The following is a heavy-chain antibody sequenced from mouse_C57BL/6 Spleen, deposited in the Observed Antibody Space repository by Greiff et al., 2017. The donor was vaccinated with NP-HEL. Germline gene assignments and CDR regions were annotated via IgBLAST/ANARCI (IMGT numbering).Heavy chain of an antibody. CDR3: ARDITTVAYWYFDV. D-gene: IGHD1-1*01. CDR2: INYDGSST. J-gene: IGHJ1*03. V-gene: IGHV5-16*01. Sequence: EVKLVESEGGLVQPGSSMKLSCTASGFTFSDYYMAWVRQVPEKGLEWVANINYDGSSTYYLDSLKSRFIISRDNAKNILYLQMSSLKSEDTATYYCARDITTVAYWYFDVWGTGTTVTVSS. CDR1: GFTFSDYY.